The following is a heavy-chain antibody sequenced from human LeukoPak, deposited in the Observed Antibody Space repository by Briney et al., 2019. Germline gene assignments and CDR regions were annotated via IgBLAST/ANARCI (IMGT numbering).Heavy chain of an antibody. CDR3: ARADYGDPSYYFDY. CDR2: IYYSGST. Sequence: SETLSLTCTVSGGSLSSYYWSWIRQPPGKGLEWIGYIYYSGSTNYNPSLKSRVTISVDTSKNQFSLKLSSVTAADTAVYYCARADYGDPSYYFDYWGQGTLVTVSS. D-gene: IGHD4-17*01. J-gene: IGHJ4*02. CDR1: GGSLSSYY. V-gene: IGHV4-59*01.